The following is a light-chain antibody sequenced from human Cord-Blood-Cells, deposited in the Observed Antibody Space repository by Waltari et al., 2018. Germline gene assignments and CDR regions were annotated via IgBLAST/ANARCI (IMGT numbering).Light chain of an antibody. Sequence: QSALTQPRSVSGSPGPSVTISCTGTSSHVGGYNYVSWYQQHPGKAPKLMIYDVSKRPSGVPDRVSGSKSGNTASLTSSGLQAEDEADYYCCSYAGSYTWVFGGGTKLTVL. V-gene: IGLV2-11*01. CDR1: SSHVGGYNY. J-gene: IGLJ3*02. CDR2: DVS. CDR3: CSYAGSYTWV.